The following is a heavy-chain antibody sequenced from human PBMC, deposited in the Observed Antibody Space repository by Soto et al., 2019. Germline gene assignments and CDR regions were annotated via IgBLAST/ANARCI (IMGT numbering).Heavy chain of an antibody. D-gene: IGHD1-26*01. CDR1: GYTFTSYA. V-gene: IGHV1-3*01. CDR3: ARDLGVGAASDY. CDR2: INAGNGNT. J-gene: IGHJ4*02. Sequence: QVQLVQSGAEMKKPGASVKVSCKASGYTFTSYAMHWVRQAPGQRLEWMGWINAGNGNTKYSQKFQGRVTITRDTSASTAYMELSSLRSEDMAVYYCARDLGVGAASDYWGQGTLVTVSS.